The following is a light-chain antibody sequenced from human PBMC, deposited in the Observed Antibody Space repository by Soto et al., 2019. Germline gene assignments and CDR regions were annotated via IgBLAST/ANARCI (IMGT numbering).Light chain of an antibody. V-gene: IGLV2-14*01. CDR3: SSNTSSSTPVV. Sequence: QSALTQPASVSGSPGQSITISCTGTSSDVGGYNYVSWYQQHPGKAPKLMIYDVSNRPSGVSNRFSGSKSGNTSSLTISGLQAEDEADSYCSSNTSSSTPVVFGGGPKVTVL. J-gene: IGLJ2*01. CDR1: SSDVGGYNY. CDR2: DVS.